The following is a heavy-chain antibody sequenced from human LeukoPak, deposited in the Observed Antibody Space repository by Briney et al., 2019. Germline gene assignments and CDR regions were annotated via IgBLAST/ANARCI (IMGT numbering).Heavy chain of an antibody. CDR2: INPNSGGT. D-gene: IGHD3-16*02. Sequence: ASVKVSCTASGYTFTGYYMHWVRQAPGQGLEWMGWINPNSGGTNYAQKFQGRVTMTRDTSISTAYMELSRLRSDDTAVYYCARARKLRLGELSSDYWGQGTLVTVSS. CDR3: ARARKLRLGELSSDY. CDR1: GYTFTGYY. J-gene: IGHJ4*02. V-gene: IGHV1-2*02.